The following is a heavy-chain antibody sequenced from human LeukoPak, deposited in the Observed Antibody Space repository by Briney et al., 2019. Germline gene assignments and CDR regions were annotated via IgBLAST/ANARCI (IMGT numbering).Heavy chain of an antibody. CDR3: ARDIAAAGNFQH. CDR1: GFTFSSYA. CDR2: ISYDGSNK. D-gene: IGHD6-13*01. V-gene: IGHV3-30*04. Sequence: GGSLRLSCAASGFTFSSYAMHWVRQAPGKGLEWVAVISYDGSNKYYADSVKGRFTISRDNSKNTLYLQMNSLRAEDTAVYYCARDIAAAGNFQHWGQGTLVTVSS. J-gene: IGHJ1*01.